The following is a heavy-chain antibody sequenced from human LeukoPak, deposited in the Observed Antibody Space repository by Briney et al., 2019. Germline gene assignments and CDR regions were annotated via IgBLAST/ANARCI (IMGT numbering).Heavy chain of an antibody. Sequence: ASVKVSCKASGYTFTGYYMHWVRQAPGQGLEWMGWINPNSGGTNYAQKFQGRVTMTRDTSISTAYMELSRLRSDDTAVYYCTSGGFDSSVYYYLDYWGQGTLVTVSS. J-gene: IGHJ4*02. CDR1: GYTFTGYY. D-gene: IGHD3-22*01. CDR2: INPNSGGT. V-gene: IGHV1-2*02. CDR3: TSGGFDSSVYYYLDY.